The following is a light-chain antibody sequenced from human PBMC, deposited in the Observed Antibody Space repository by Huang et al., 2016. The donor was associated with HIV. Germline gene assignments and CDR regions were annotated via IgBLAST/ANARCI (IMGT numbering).Light chain of an antibody. Sequence: DIQMTQSPSSLSASVRDRVTITCRASQSISIYVNWYQQKPGKAPKLLIYTASYLQSGVPSRFSGSGSGTDFTRTISSLQPEDFATYYCQQSHNTPYTFGQGTKLEIK. J-gene: IGKJ2*01. CDR2: TAS. CDR1: QSISIY. V-gene: IGKV1-39*01. CDR3: QQSHNTPYT.